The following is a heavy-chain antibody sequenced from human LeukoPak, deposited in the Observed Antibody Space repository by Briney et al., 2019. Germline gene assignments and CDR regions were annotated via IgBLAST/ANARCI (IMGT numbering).Heavy chain of an antibody. CDR1: GFTFSSYW. Sequence: PGGSLRLSCAAFGFTFSSYWMSWVRQAPGKGLEWVANIKQDGSEKYYVDSVKGRFTISRDNAKNSLYLQMNSLRAEDTAVYYCARGPSGYHNTGGQGTLVTVPS. CDR2: IKQDGSEK. D-gene: IGHD5-12*01. V-gene: IGHV3-7*01. CDR3: ARGPSGYHNT. J-gene: IGHJ4*02.